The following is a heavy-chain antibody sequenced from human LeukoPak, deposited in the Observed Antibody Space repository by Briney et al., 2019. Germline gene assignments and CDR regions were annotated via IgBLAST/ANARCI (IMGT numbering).Heavy chain of an antibody. CDR2: IRYDGSNK. V-gene: IGHV3-30*02. Sequence: GGSLRLSCAASGFTFSSYGMHWVRQAPGKGLEGVSFIRYDGSNKYYVDSVKGRFTISRDNSKNTLYLQMNSLRAEDTVFYYCARASYCSGGSCYSYYFDSWGQGTLVTVSS. CDR3: ARASYCSGGSCYSYYFDS. J-gene: IGHJ4*02. CDR1: GFTFSSYG. D-gene: IGHD2-15*01.